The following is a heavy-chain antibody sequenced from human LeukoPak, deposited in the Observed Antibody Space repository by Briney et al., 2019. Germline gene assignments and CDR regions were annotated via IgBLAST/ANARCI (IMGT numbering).Heavy chain of an antibody. J-gene: IGHJ6*03. Sequence: PSGTLSLTCGVSGGSISGSYWWSWVRQPPGKGLEWIGEIYHSGSTNYNPSLKSRVTTSMDKSKNQFSLNLSSVTAADTAVYYCARTTEGGYTYGYFYYYYMDVWGKGTTVTISS. V-gene: IGHV4-4*02. CDR1: GGSISGSYW. D-gene: IGHD5-18*01. CDR2: IYHSGST. CDR3: ARTTEGGYTYGYFYYYYMDV.